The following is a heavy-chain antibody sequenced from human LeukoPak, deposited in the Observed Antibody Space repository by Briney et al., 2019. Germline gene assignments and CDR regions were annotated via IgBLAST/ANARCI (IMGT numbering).Heavy chain of an antibody. CDR1: DGSINSYY. CDR2: IYYNGNT. CDR3: ARAMDSSSWYGGSFDY. Sequence: PSETLSLTCSVSDGSINSYYWNWIRRPPGKGLEWIGYIYYNGNTNYSPSLKSRVTMSVDTSKNLFSLKLSSVTAADTAVYYCARAMDSSSWYGGSFDYWGQGTLVTVSS. D-gene: IGHD6-13*01. J-gene: IGHJ4*02. V-gene: IGHV4-59*12.